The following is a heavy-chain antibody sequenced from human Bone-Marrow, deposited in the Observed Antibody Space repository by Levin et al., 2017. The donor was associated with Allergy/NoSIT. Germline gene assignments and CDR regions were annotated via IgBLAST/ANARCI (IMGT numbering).Heavy chain of an antibody. J-gene: IGHJ4*02. D-gene: IGHD2-8*02. Sequence: PSETLSLTCAASGFTFSFYAMHWVRQAPGKGLEYVSAISSNGDSTYYADPVKGRFTISRDNSKNTLYLQMGSLRAEDMGVYYCARGDCAGGVCYNVYWGQGTLVTVSS. CDR3: ARGDCAGGVCYNVY. CDR2: ISSNGDST. CDR1: GFTFSFYA. V-gene: IGHV3-64*02.